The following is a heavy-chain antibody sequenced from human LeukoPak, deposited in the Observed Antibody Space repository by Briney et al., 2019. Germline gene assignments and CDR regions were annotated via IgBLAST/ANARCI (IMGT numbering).Heavy chain of an antibody. V-gene: IGHV5-51*01. J-gene: IGHJ4*02. CDR2: IYPGDSDT. CDR3: ARRRDSSGYYRSYYFDY. Sequence: GESLKISCKGSGYSFTSYWIGWVCQMPGKGLEWMGIIYPGDSDTRYSPSFQGQVTISADKSISTAYLQWSSLKASDTAMYYCARRRDSSGYYRSYYFDYWGQGTLVTVSS. CDR1: GYSFTSYW. D-gene: IGHD3-22*01.